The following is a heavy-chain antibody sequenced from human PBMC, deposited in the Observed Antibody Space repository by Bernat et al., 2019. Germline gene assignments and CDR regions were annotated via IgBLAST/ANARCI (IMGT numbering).Heavy chain of an antibody. CDR3: AREDCSSTSCYRAFDI. V-gene: IGHV3-53*01. J-gene: IGHJ3*02. D-gene: IGHD2-2*02. CDR2: IYSGGST. Sequence: EVQLVESGGGLIQPGGSLSLSCAASGFTVSSNYMSWVRQAPGKGLEWVSLIYSGGSTYYADSVKGRFTISRDNSKNTLYLQMNSLRGEDTAVYYCAREDCSSTSCYRAFDIWGQGTMVTVSS. CDR1: GFTVSSNY.